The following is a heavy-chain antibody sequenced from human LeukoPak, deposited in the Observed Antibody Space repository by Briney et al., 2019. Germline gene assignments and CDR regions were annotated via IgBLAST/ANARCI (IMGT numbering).Heavy chain of an antibody. CDR2: ISGSGTVT. Sequence: PGGSPRLSCGASGFTFSNHAMNWVRQAPGKGLEWVSIISGSGTVTYYADSVKGRFTISRDNSKNTLYLQMNSLRAEDTAVYYCAKTSVGEGRIIGSGYFDNWGQGTLVTVSS. V-gene: IGHV3-23*01. J-gene: IGHJ4*02. CDR1: GFTFSNHA. CDR3: AKTSVGEGRIIGSGYFDN. D-gene: IGHD2-15*01.